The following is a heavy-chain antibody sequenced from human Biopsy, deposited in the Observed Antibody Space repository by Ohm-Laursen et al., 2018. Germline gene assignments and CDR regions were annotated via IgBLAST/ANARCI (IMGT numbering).Heavy chain of an antibody. CDR1: GFTFSTYA. CDR3: AKVSPTILSSFDY. V-gene: IGHV3-23*01. J-gene: IGHJ4*02. D-gene: IGHD3-9*01. Sequence: GSLRLSCAASGFTFSTYAMSWVRRAPGKGLEWVSSITSSGASTDFADSVKGRFTISRDNSKNTLYLQMNSLRAEDTAVYYCAKVSPTILSSFDYWGQGTLVTVSS. CDR2: ITSSGAST.